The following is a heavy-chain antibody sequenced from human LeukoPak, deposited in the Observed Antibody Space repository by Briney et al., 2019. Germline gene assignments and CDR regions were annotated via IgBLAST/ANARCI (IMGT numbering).Heavy chain of an antibody. V-gene: IGHV2-70*01. CDR2: IDRDDDK. J-gene: IGHJ4*02. Sequence: SGPALVKPTQTLTLTCTFSGFSLTSGMCVSWIRQPPGKALEWLALIDRDDDKYYSASLTPRLSISMDTSKNQVVLTMTNMEPADTGTYYCARSPQDLEVSFFVSWGQGTLVTVSS. D-gene: IGHD3-3*01. CDR3: ARSPQDLEVSFFVS. CDR1: GFSLTSGMC.